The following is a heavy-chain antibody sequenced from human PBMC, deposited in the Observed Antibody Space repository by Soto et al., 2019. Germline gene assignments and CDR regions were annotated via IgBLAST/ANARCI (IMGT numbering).Heavy chain of an antibody. D-gene: IGHD5-18*01. CDR1: GFTFSSYG. J-gene: IGHJ4*02. Sequence: QVQLVESGGGVVQPGRSLRLSCAASGFTFSSYGMHWVRQAPGKGLEWVAVISYDGSNKYYADSVKGRFTISRDNSKNALYLQMNSLRAEDTAVYYSAKGSTAMTYCDYWGQGTLVNVSS. CDR2: ISYDGSNK. CDR3: AKGSTAMTYCDY. V-gene: IGHV3-30*18.